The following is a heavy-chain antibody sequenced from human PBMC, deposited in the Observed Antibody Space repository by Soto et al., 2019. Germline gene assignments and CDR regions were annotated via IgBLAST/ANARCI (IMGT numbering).Heavy chain of an antibody. J-gene: IGHJ4*02. CDR3: ARSFGWYAIDQ. CDR2: IHHSGST. Sequence: QMQLQESGPGLVKPSETLSLTCAVSSASISSEQRWSWVRQPPGKGLEWIGEIHHSGSTNKNPSLKSPVTMSVDKSKDQFSLNLNSVTAADTAVYYWARSFGWYAIDQWGQGTLVIVSS. D-gene: IGHD6-19*01. CDR1: SASISSEQR. V-gene: IGHV4-4*02.